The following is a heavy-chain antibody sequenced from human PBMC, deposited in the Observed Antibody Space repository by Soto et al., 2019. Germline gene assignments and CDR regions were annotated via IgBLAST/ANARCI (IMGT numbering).Heavy chain of an antibody. V-gene: IGHV4-30-4*01. J-gene: IGHJ2*01. Sequence: QVQLQESGPGLVKPSETLSLTCTVSGGSISGGVHSWSWIRQPPGKGLEWIGHIFDRWSTYYNPSLKSRLTISVDTSKNQFSLRLSSVTAADTAVYYCAREIMPLTNDWYFDLWGRGTLVTVSS. CDR1: GGSISGGVHS. D-gene: IGHD2-8*01. CDR3: AREIMPLTNDWYFDL. CDR2: IFDRWST.